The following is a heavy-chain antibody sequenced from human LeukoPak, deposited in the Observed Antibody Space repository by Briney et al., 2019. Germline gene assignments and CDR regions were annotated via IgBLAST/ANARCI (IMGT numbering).Heavy chain of an antibody. J-gene: IGHJ6*03. CDR1: GDSISSSTYY. V-gene: IGHV4-39*07. D-gene: IGHD4-17*01. CDR3: ARGGGDYNYYYYMDV. CDR2: IYYSGTT. Sequence: PSETLSLTCIVSGDSISSSTYYWGWIRQPPGKGLEWIGSIYYSGTTYYNPSLNLRVTISIDTSKNQFSLKLSSVTAADTAVYYCARGGGDYNYYYYMDVWGKGTTVTVSS.